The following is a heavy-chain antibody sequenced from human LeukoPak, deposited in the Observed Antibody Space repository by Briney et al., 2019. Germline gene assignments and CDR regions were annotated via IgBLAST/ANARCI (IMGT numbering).Heavy chain of an antibody. V-gene: IGHV3-21*06. J-gene: IGHJ6*03. CDR2: ISSSSSYI. CDR3: ARVPYYLDSSGSYYYYMDV. Sequence: PGGSLRLSCAASGFTFSSYSMNWVRQAPGKGLEWVSSISSSSSYIYYADSVKGRFTISRDNAKNSLYLQMNTLGAEDTAVYYCARVPYYLDSSGSYYYYMDVWGKGTTVTVSS. CDR1: GFTFSSYS. D-gene: IGHD3-22*01.